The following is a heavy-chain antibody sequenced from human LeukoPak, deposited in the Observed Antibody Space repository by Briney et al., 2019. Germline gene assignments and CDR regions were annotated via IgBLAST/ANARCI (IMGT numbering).Heavy chain of an antibody. Sequence: ASVKVSCKASGGTFSSYAISWVRQAPGQGLEWMGGIIPIFGTANYAQKFQGRVTITTDESTSTAYMELSSLRSEDTAVYCCARDGDIAARPRDYYYYYYMDVWGKGTTVTVSS. D-gene: IGHD6-6*01. CDR1: GGTFSSYA. CDR2: IIPIFGTA. CDR3: ARDGDIAARPRDYYYYYYMDV. J-gene: IGHJ6*03. V-gene: IGHV1-69*05.